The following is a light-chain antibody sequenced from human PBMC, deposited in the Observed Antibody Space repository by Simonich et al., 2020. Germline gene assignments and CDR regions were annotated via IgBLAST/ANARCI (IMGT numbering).Light chain of an antibody. CDR2: GAS. Sequence: IVMTQSPATLSVSPWERATLSCRASQRFSSNLAWYQQKPGQATRLLIYGASTMATGIPARFSGRGSGTEFTLTISSMQSEDFAVYYCQQYNNWPRTFGGGTKVESK. V-gene: IGKV3-15*01. CDR1: QRFSSN. J-gene: IGKJ4*01. CDR3: QQYNNWPRT.